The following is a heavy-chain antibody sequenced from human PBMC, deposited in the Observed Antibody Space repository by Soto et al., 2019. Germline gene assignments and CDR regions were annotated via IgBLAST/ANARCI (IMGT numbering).Heavy chain of an antibody. J-gene: IGHJ4*02. D-gene: IGHD3-3*01. CDR1: GFTVSSNY. CDR3: AGGEYYDFWSGYPQHY. CDR2: IYSGGST. V-gene: IGHV3-66*01. Sequence: GGSLRLSCAASGFTVSSNYMSWVRQAPGQGLEWVSVIYSGGSTYYADSVKGRFTISRDNSKNTLYLQMNSLRAEDTAVYYCAGGEYYDFWSGYPQHYWGQGTLVTVSS.